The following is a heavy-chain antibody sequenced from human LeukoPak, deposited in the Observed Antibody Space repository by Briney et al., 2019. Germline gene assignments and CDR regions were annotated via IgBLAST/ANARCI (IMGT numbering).Heavy chain of an antibody. CDR2: IDPGDSFT. Sequence: PGESLRISCKGSGYSFSSYWISWVRQMPGKGLEWMGRIDPGDSFTKYRPSLEGRVTISADRSLSTVYPQWSSLKASDTAIYYCARDGGGVSSWVSHWGQGTLVTVSS. V-gene: IGHV5-10-1*01. J-gene: IGHJ4*02. CDR1: GYSFSSYW. CDR3: ARDGGGVSSWVSH. D-gene: IGHD2-8*02.